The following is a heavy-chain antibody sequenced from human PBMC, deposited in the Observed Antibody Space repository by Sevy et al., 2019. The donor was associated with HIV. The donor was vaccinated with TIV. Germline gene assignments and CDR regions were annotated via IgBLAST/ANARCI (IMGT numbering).Heavy chain of an antibody. V-gene: IGHV3-23*01. Sequence: GGSLRLSCAASGFTFSKYSMSWVRQPPGKGLEWVSTLSFGCGEINHADSVKGRFNISRDNSKNSLYLQMNNLRAEDTAVYYCVREGCTKPHDYWGQGTLVTVSS. CDR3: VREGCTKPHDY. CDR1: GFTFSKYS. J-gene: IGHJ4*02. D-gene: IGHD2-8*01. CDR2: LSFGCGEI.